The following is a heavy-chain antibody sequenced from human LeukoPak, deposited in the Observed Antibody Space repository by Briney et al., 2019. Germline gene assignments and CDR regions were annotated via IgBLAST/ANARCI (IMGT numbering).Heavy chain of an antibody. D-gene: IGHD2-21*02. Sequence: SETLSLTCTVSGGSISSYYWSWIRQPPGKGLEWIGYIYYSESTNYNPSLKSRVTIAVDTSKNQFSLKLSSVTAADTAVYYCARGYCGGDCYSLSPFDIWGQGTMVTVSS. CDR3: ARGYCGGDCYSLSPFDI. V-gene: IGHV4-59*01. J-gene: IGHJ3*02. CDR1: GGSISSYY. CDR2: IYYSEST.